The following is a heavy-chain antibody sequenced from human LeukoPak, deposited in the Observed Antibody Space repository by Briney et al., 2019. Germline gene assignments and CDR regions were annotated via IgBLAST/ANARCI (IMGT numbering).Heavy chain of an antibody. CDR1: GFTFSSYG. CDR2: ISYDGSNK. D-gene: IGHD5-12*01. V-gene: IGHV3-30*03. Sequence: PGGSLRLSCAASGFTFSSYGMHWVRQAPGKGLEWVAVISYDGSNKYYADSVKGRFTISRDNSKNTLYLQMNSLRAEDTAVYYCARGGGYSGYCFDYWGQGTLVTVSS. J-gene: IGHJ4*02. CDR3: ARGGGYSGYCFDY.